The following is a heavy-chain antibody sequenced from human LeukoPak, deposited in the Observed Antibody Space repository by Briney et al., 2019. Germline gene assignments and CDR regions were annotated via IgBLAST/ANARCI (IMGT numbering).Heavy chain of an antibody. CDR2: ISGNGGST. V-gene: IGHV3-23*01. CDR1: GFTFSSYA. D-gene: IGHD3-22*01. Sequence: GGSLRLSCTASGFTFSSYAMSWVRQAPGKGLEWVSVISGNGGSTNHADSVKGRFTISRDTSKNTLYLQMNSLRAEDAAVYYCAKESGDDSSGYYEVFDNWGQGTLVTVSS. J-gene: IGHJ4*02. CDR3: AKESGDDSSGYYEVFDN.